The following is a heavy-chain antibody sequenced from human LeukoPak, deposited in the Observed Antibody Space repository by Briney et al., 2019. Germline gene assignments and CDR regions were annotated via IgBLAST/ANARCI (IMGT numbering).Heavy chain of an antibody. CDR3: ARGYCSSTSCYGYYYYYGMDV. CDR1: GFTFSSYW. V-gene: IGHV3-7*01. J-gene: IGHJ6*02. D-gene: IGHD2-2*01. CDR2: IKQDGGEK. Sequence: PGGSLRLSCAAAGFTFSSYWMSWVRQAPGKGLEWVANIKQDGGEKYYVDSVKGRFTISRDNAKNSLYLQMNSLRAEDTAVYYCARGYCSSTSCYGYYYYYGMDVWGQGTTVTVSS.